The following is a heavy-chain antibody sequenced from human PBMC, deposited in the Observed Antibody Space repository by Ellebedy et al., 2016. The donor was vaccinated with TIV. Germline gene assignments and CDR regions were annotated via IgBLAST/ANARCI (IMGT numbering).Heavy chain of an antibody. D-gene: IGHD6-6*01. Sequence: GESLKISCAASGFTLNTMTWDRQGPGKGLEWVSSISGSGGNTYYADSVKGRFTISRDNSKNTLYLEMNSLRADDTAVYYCARVLGRSSGYGMDVWGQGTTVTVSS. CDR3: ARVLGRSSGYGMDV. CDR2: ISGSGGNT. CDR1: GFTLNT. V-gene: IGHV3-23*01. J-gene: IGHJ6*02.